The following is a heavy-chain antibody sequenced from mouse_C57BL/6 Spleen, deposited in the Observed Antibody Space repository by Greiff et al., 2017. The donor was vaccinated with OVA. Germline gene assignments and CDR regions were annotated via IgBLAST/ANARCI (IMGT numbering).Heavy chain of an antibody. V-gene: IGHV5-17*01. CDR1: GFTFSDYG. CDR3: ARPGGGKTVHYFDY. CDR2: ISSGSSTI. Sequence: EVQVVESGGGLVKPGGSLKLSCAASGFTFSDYGMHWVRQAPEKGLEWVAYISSGSSTIYYADTVKGRFTISRDNAKNTLFLQMTSLRSEDTAMYYCARPGGGKTVHYFDYWGQGTTLTVSS. J-gene: IGHJ2*01. D-gene: IGHD1-1*02.